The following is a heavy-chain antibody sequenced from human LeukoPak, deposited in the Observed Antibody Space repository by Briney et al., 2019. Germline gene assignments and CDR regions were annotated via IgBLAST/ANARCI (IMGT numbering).Heavy chain of an antibody. CDR3: ATPFSYCSGGSCYHAFDI. V-gene: IGHV5-51*01. D-gene: IGHD2-15*01. Sequence: GESLKISCKGSGYSFTSYWIGWARQMPGKGLEWMGIIYPGDSDTRYSPSFQGQVTISADKSISTAYLQWSSLKASDTAMYYCATPFSYCSGGSCYHAFDIWGQGTMVTVSS. CDR1: GYSFTSYW. CDR2: IYPGDSDT. J-gene: IGHJ3*02.